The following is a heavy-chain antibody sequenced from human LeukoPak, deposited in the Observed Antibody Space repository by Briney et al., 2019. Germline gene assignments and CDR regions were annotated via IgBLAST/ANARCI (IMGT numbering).Heavy chain of an antibody. V-gene: IGHV4-59*01. CDR2: IYYSGST. J-gene: IGHJ4*02. D-gene: IGHD2-15*01. CDR1: GGSISTYY. Sequence: SETLSLTCTVSGGSISTYYWSWIRQSQGKGLEWIGNIYYSGSTNYNPSLKSRVTISVDTSKNQFSLKLSSVTAADTAVYYCAKAPVTSCRGAFCYPFDSWGQGTLVTVSS. CDR3: AKAPVTSCRGAFCYPFDS.